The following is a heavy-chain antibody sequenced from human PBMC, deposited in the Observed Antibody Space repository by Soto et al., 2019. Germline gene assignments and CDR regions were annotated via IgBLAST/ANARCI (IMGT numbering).Heavy chain of an antibody. CDR3: ARHVGSSWYN. D-gene: IGHD6-13*01. CDR2: IYYSGST. CDR1: GGSISSYY. J-gene: IGHJ4*02. V-gene: IGHV4-59*08. Sequence: PSETLSLTCTVSGGSISSYYWSWIRQPPGKGLEWIGYIYYSGSTNYNPSLKSRVTISVDTSKNQFSLKLSSVTAADTAVYYCARHVGSSWYNWGQGTLVTVSS.